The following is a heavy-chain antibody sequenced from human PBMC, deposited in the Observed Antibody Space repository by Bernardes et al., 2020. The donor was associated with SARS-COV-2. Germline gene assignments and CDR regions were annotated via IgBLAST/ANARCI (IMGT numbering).Heavy chain of an antibody. D-gene: IGHD2-21*01. CDR2: VYSSGSS. J-gene: IGHJ6*02. V-gene: IGHV4-39*01. CDR1: GGSISSSNYY. CDR3: AGSSCGIDCYIGGLRSWDYGMDV. Sequence: SETLSRTCTVSGGSISSSNYYWGWIRQPPGKGLEWIGSVYSSGSSYYNPSFQSRVRASVDTSKNQFSLRLSFATVADTAVYYCAGSSCGIDCYIGGLRSWDYGMDVWGQGTTVTVSS.